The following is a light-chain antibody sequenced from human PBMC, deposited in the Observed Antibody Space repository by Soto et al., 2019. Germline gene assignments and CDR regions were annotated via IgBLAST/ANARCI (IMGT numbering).Light chain of an antibody. CDR3: QQANNFPPT. Sequence: DIQITQSPSTLSASVGFRFTIACRASQTISNWLAWYQQKKGKAPKLLIYAAASLQSGVPSRFSGSGYGTEFNLTISSLQTEDFATYYCQQANNFPPTFGQGTKVDIK. V-gene: IGKV1-12*01. CDR2: AAA. J-gene: IGKJ1*01. CDR1: QTISNW.